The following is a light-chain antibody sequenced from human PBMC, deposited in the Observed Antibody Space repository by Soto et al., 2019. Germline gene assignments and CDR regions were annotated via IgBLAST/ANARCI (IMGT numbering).Light chain of an antibody. Sequence: IHLTQSPSSLSASVRDRVTITCRASQGISSSLAWYQQKPGKAPKLLIYAASTLQSGVPSMFSGSGSGTDFTLTSSSLQPEDFATYDCQQLNSYPITFGQGTLLESK. J-gene: IGKJ5*01. CDR3: QQLNSYPIT. CDR2: AAS. CDR1: QGISSS. V-gene: IGKV1-9*01.